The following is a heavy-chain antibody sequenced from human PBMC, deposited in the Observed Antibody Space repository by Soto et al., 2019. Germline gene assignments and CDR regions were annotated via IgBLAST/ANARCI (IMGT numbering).Heavy chain of an antibody. CDR2: IYDSGNT. CDR1: GGSISSGGYY. CDR3: AREEGGGYDHRWFDP. J-gene: IGHJ5*02. Sequence: QVQLQESGPGLVKPSQTLSLTCTVSGGSISSGGYYWSWIRQHPGKGLEWIGYIYDSGNTYYNPSLKSRVTISVDTSKNHFSLKLSSETAADTAVYYCAREEGGGYDHRWFDPWGQGTLVTVSS. D-gene: IGHD5-12*01. V-gene: IGHV4-31*03.